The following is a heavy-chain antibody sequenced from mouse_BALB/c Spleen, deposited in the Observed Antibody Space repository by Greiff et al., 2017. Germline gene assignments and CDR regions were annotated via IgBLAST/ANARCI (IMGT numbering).Heavy chain of an antibody. J-gene: IGHJ3*01. V-gene: IGHV10-1*02. CDR2: IRSKSNNYAT. D-gene: IGHD1-1*01. CDR1: GFTFNTYA. CDR3: VRQDYYYGSSAWFAY. Sequence: EVKLVESGGGLVQPKGSLKLSCAASGFTFNTYAMNWVRQAPGKGLEWVARIRSKSNNYATYYADSVKDRFTISRDDSQSMLYLQMNNLKTEDTAMYYCVRQDYYYGSSAWFAYWGQGTLVTVSA.